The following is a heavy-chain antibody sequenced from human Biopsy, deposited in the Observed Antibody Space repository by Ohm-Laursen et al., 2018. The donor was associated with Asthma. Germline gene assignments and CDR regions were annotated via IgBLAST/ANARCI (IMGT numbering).Heavy chain of an antibody. Sequence: SQTLSLTCTVSGGSINNFYWSWIRQPPGKGLESIGHVYYSGSTNYNPSLKSRVTISIDASKNQFSLKLTSVTAADTAVYYCARGVDRVTRLLDHFDSWGQGTLVTVSS. CDR3: ARGVDRVTRLLDHFDS. CDR1: GGSINNFY. D-gene: IGHD2-21*02. CDR2: VYYSGST. V-gene: IGHV4-59*01. J-gene: IGHJ4*02.